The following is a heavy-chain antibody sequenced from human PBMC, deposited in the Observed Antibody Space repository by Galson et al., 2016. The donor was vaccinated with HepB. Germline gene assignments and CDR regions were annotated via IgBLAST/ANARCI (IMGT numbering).Heavy chain of an antibody. CDR2: ISGSGGRK. V-gene: IGHV3-23*01. CDR3: AKDAFYYALGSSTH. J-gene: IGHJ4*02. CDR1: GFTFSGSD. D-gene: IGHD3-10*01. Sequence: SLRLSCAASGFTFSGSDMRWVRQAPGKGLEWVSGISGSGGRKSYAAAVTGRFTISRDNSKNTRYLQTNSLRAEDTAVYYCAKDAFYYALGSSTHWGQGTLVTVSS.